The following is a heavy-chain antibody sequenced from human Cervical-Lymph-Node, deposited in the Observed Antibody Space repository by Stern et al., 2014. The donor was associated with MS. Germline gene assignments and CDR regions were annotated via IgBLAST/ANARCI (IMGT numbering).Heavy chain of an antibody. Sequence: VQLVQSGGGLVQPGRSLRLSCAASGFTFDDYAMHWVRQAPGKGLEWVSGISWNSGSIGYADSVKGRFTISRDNAKNSLYLQMNSLRAEDTAMYYCAKDIVRFLEWPPYGMDVWGQGTTVTVSS. V-gene: IGHV3-9*01. CDR2: ISWNSGSI. D-gene: IGHD3-3*01. J-gene: IGHJ6*02. CDR1: GFTFDDYA. CDR3: AKDIVRFLEWPPYGMDV.